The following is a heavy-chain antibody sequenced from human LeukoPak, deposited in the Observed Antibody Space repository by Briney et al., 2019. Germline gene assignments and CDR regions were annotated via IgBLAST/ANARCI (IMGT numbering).Heavy chain of an antibody. CDR2: INPNSGGT. V-gene: IGHV1-2*02. J-gene: IGHJ4*02. CDR1: GYTFTDYY. CDR3: ARILGNDYGDY. D-gene: IGHD7-27*01. Sequence: GASVKVSCKASGYTFTDYYMHWVRQAPGQGLEWMGWINPNSGGTNYAQKFQGRVTMTRDTSISTAYMELSRPRSDDTAVYYCARILGNDYGDYWGQGTLVTVSS.